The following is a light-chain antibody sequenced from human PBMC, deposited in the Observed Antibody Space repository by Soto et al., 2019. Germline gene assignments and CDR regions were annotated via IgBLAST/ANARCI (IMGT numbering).Light chain of an antibody. CDR3: CSYAGSSYV. CDR1: SSDVGTYNL. CDR2: EVT. Sequence: QSVLTQPASVSGSPGQSITISCTGSSSDVGTYNLVSWYQQHPGEAPKLMIYEVTKRPSGVSNRFSGSKSGNTASLTTSGLQAEDEADYYCCSYAGSSYVFGTGTKVTVL. J-gene: IGLJ1*01. V-gene: IGLV2-23*02.